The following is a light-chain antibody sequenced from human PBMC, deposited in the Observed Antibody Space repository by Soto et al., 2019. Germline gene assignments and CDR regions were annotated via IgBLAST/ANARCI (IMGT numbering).Light chain of an antibody. CDR1: QNVSSY. J-gene: IGKJ4*01. CDR2: DAS. CDR3: QQRSDWPPLT. Sequence: EIVLTQSPATLSLSPGERATLSCRASQNVSSYLAWYQQKPGQAPRLLIYDASTRATGIPARFSGSGSGTDFTLTISSLEPEDVAVYYCQQRSDWPPLTFGGGTKVEIK. V-gene: IGKV3-11*01.